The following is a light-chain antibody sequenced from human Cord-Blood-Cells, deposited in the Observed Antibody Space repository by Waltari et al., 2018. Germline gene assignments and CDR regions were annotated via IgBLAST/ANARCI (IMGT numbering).Light chain of an antibody. CDR3: QAWDSSSVV. CDR2: QDS. Sequence: SYELTQPPSVSVSPGQTASITCSGDKLGDKYARWYQQKPGQSPVLVIYQDSKRPSGIPEQCSGSNSGNTATLTISGTQAMDEADYYCQAWDSSSVVFGGGTKLTVL. J-gene: IGLJ2*01. V-gene: IGLV3-1*01. CDR1: KLGDKY.